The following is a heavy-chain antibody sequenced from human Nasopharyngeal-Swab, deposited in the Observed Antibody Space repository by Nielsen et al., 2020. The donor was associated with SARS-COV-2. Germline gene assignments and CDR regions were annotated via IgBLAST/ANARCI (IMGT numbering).Heavy chain of an antibody. Sequence: GGSLRLSCVASGFTYDDYAMHWVRQAPGKGLEWVSGITWNSGVAYTDSVKGRFTISRDNAKNSLYLQMNSLRAEDTAVYYCVRDTPAMLAYWGQGTLVTVSS. CDR2: ITWNSGV. V-gene: IGHV3-9*01. J-gene: IGHJ4*02. CDR1: GFTYDDYA. CDR3: VRDTPAMLAY.